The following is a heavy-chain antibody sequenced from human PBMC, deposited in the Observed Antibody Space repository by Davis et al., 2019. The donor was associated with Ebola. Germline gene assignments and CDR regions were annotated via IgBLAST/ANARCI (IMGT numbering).Heavy chain of an antibody. CDR1: GFSFRSFA. J-gene: IGHJ4*02. Sequence: GESLKISCAGSGFSFRSFAMSWVRQPPGKGLEWVARVNNNDNPYYADSVKGRFTVSKDNSNNILILQMNSLRVEDTATYYCAKDHGSSGWPTFDLWGQGTLVIVSS. D-gene: IGHD6-19*01. CDR2: VNNNDNP. V-gene: IGHV3-23*05. CDR3: AKDHGSSGWPTFDL.